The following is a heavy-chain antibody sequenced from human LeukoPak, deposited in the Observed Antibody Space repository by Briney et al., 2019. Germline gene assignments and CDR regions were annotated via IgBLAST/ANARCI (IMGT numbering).Heavy chain of an antibody. CDR2: INTDGSAT. J-gene: IGHJ4*02. Sequence: PGGSLRLSCAVSGFNFSSYWIHWVRHTPGKGWVWVSLINTDGSATTYGDSAKGRFTDSRDNDKNTLFLDMNSLRVEDTAVYYCARGTAATAGIDYWGQGTLVTVSS. CDR1: GFNFSSYW. D-gene: IGHD6-13*01. CDR3: ARGTAATAGIDY. V-gene: IGHV3-74*01.